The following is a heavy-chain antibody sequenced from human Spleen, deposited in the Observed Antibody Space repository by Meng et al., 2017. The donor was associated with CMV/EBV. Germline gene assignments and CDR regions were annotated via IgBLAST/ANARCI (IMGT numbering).Heavy chain of an antibody. D-gene: IGHD3-3*01. V-gene: IGHV4-31*02. J-gene: IGHJ4*01. CDR3: ARTSITIFGVVYRGFDY. Sequence: SIRRRDYYLTWIPQHSGKGLEWIGYIYYSGTTYYNPSLKSRVTMSVDTSKNQFSLKVNSVTAADTAVYYCARTSITIFGVVYRGFDYWGHGTLVTVSS. CDR1: SIRRRDYY. CDR2: IYYSGTT.